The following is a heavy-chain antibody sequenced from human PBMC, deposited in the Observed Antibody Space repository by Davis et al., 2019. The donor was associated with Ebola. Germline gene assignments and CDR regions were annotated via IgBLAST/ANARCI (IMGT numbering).Heavy chain of an antibody. CDR3: ARDGEPYYYYGMDV. Sequence: SETLSLTCSVSGGSISSYYWSWIRQPPGKGLEWIGDVYDSETTNYNPSLNSRVTISVDTSKNQFSLKLSSVTAADTAVYYCARDGEPYYYYGMDVWGQGTTVTVSS. CDR1: GGSISSYY. CDR2: VYDSETT. V-gene: IGHV4-59*01. D-gene: IGHD2-21*01. J-gene: IGHJ6*02.